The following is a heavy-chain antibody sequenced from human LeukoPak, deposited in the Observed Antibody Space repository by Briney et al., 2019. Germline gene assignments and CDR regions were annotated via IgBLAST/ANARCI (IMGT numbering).Heavy chain of an antibody. CDR2: NSGGSS. D-gene: IGHD6-13*01. CDR3: ARDRSSWYAFDI. Sequence: PGGSLRLSRAASGFTFSTYGVYWVRQAPGKGLEWVSSNSGGSSYYADSVKGRFTISRDNSKNTLYLQMNSLRAEDTAVYYCARDRSSWYAFDIWGQGTMVTVSS. J-gene: IGHJ3*02. CDR1: GFTFSTYG. V-gene: IGHV3-23*01.